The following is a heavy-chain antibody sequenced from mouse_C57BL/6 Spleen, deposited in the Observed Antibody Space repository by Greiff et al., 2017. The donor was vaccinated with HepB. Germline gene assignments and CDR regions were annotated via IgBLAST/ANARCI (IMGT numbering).Heavy chain of an antibody. J-gene: IGHJ3*01. V-gene: IGHV1-52*01. CDR2: IDPSDSET. CDR1: GYTFTSYW. D-gene: IGHD1-1*01. CDR3: ASDYGSSYWFAY. Sequence: VQLQQSGAELVRPGSSVKLSCKASGYTFTSYWMHWVKQRPIQGLEWIGNIDPSDSETHYNQKFKDKATLTVDKSSSTAYMQLSSLTSEDSAVYYCASDYGSSYWFAYWGQGTLVTVSA.